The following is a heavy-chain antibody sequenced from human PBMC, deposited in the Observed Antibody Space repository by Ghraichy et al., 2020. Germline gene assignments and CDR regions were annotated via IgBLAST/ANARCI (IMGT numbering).Heavy chain of an antibody. Sequence: GESLNISCAASGFTFSSYAMHWVRQAPGKGLEWVAVISYDGSNKYYADSVKGRFTISRDNSKNTLYLQMNSLRAEDTAVYYCARVGGSYYDAFDIWGQGTMVTVSS. CDR3: ARVGGSYYDAFDI. CDR2: ISYDGSNK. J-gene: IGHJ3*02. CDR1: GFTFSSYA. V-gene: IGHV3-30-3*01. D-gene: IGHD1-26*01.